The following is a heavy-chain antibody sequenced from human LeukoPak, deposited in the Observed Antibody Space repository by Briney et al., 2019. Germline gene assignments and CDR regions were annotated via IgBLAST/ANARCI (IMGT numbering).Heavy chain of an antibody. V-gene: IGHV4-4*02. CDR2: IYHSGST. Sequence: PSGTLSLTCAVSGGSISSNNWWSWVRQPPGKGLEWIGDIYHSGSTNYNPSLKSRVTILVDKSKNHFSLELTSVTAADTAVYYCSRSPPEPGTHATKGGYWGQGTLVTVSS. D-gene: IGHD1-14*01. CDR3: SRSPPEPGTHATKGGY. CDR1: GGSISSNNW. J-gene: IGHJ4*02.